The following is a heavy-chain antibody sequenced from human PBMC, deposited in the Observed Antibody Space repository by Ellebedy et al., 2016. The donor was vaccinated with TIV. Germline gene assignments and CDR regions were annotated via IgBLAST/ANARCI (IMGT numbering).Heavy chain of an antibody. V-gene: IGHV4-34*01. Sequence: SETLSLTXAVYASPTSPYYWTRIRWRPGQGRELIGAINHSGSTNYNPSIKCRVTISVDTSKNQFSLKLSSVTAADTAVYYCAHSSSRLNPFDIWGQGTMVTVSS. D-gene: IGHD6-13*01. CDR2: INHSGST. CDR3: AHSSSRLNPFDI. J-gene: IGHJ3*02. CDR1: ASPTSPYY.